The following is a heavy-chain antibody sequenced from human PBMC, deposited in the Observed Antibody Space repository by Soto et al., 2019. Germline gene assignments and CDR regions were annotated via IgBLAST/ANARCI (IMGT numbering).Heavy chain of an antibody. CDR3: ARGGYCSSTSCYYFDY. CDR2: INHSGST. Sequence: SETLSLTCAVYGGSFGGYYWSWIRQPPGKGLEWIGEINHSGSTNYNPSLKSRVTISVDTSKNQFSLKLSSVTAADTAVYYCARGGYCSSTSCYYFDYWGQGTLVTVSS. J-gene: IGHJ4*02. CDR1: GGSFGGYY. D-gene: IGHD2-2*01. V-gene: IGHV4-34*01.